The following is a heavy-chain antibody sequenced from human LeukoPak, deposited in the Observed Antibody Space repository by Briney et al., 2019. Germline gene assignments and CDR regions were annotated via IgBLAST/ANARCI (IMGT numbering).Heavy chain of an antibody. J-gene: IGHJ5*02. CDR1: GYSFTSYW. Sequence: GESLKISCKGSGYSFTSYWIGWVRQMPGKGLEWMGVIYPGDSDTRYSPSLQGQVTISADKSISTAYLQWSSLKASDSAMYYCARRIATEGGGWFDPWGQGTLVTVSS. CDR3: ARRIATEGGGWFDP. CDR2: IYPGDSDT. V-gene: IGHV5-51*01. D-gene: IGHD2-21*01.